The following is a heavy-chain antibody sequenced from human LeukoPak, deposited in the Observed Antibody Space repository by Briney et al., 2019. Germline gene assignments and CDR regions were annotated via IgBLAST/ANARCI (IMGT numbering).Heavy chain of an antibody. CDR1: GFTFSSYT. D-gene: IGHD3/OR15-3a*01. Sequence: GGSLRLSCAASGFTFSSYTMSCVRQAPGKGLEWVSSISGSGVSTYYADYVKGRFTLSRDNSKNTLYLQINSLRAEDTAVYYCAKQWRGTGDAFDIWGQGTMVTVSS. V-gene: IGHV3-23*01. CDR3: AKQWRGTGDAFDI. CDR2: ISGSGVST. J-gene: IGHJ3*02.